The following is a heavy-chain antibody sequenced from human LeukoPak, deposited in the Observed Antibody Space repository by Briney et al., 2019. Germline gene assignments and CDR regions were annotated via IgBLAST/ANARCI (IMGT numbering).Heavy chain of an antibody. CDR1: GYTFTKYA. Sequence: ASVKVSCKASGYTFTKYAINWVRQAPGQGLEWMGWINTNTGNPTYAQDFTGRFVFSLDTSVSTTYLQISSLETEDTAVYYCARGGYTYGLLYFDFWGQGTLVTVSS. V-gene: IGHV7-4-1*02. CDR2: INTNTGNP. J-gene: IGHJ4*02. D-gene: IGHD5-18*01. CDR3: ARGGYTYGLLYFDF.